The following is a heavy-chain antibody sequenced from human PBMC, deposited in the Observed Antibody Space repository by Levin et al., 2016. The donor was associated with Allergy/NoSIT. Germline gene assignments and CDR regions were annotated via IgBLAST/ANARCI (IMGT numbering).Heavy chain of an antibody. J-gene: IGHJ5*02. V-gene: IGHV1-69*01. Sequence: WVRQAPGQGLEWMGGIIPIFGTANYAQKFQGRVTITADESTSTAYMELSSLRSEDTAVYYCARGPDRYYDSKGRDNWFDPWGQGTLVTVSS. D-gene: IGHD3-22*01. CDR3: ARGPDRYYDSKGRDNWFDP. CDR2: IIPIFGTA.